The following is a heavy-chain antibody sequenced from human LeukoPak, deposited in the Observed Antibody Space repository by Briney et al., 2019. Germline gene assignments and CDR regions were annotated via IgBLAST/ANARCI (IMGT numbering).Heavy chain of an antibody. V-gene: IGHV3-33*01. CDR3: ARTASRGPQSAESFHH. J-gene: IGHJ1*01. CDR2: IWYDGTNK. Sequence: GGSLRLSCAASGFTFSSYGMHWVRQAPGKGLEWVAVIWYDGTNKYYADSVKGRVTISRDNSKNTLYLQMNSLRAEDTAVYYCARTASRGPQSAESFHHWGQGTLVTVSS. CDR1: GFTFSSYG.